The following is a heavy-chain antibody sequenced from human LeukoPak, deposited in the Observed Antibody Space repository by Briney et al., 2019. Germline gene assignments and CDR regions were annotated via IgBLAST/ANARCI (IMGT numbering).Heavy chain of an antibody. CDR1: GFTVSFNY. J-gene: IGHJ6*03. CDR3: ARGEDLDFWSGSPMDV. V-gene: IGHV3-66*02. Sequence: GGSLRLSCAASGFTVSFNYMSWVRQAPGKGLEWVSVIYSGGSIYYAASVKGRFTISRDNSKNTLYLQMNSLRAEDTAVYYCARGEDLDFWSGSPMDVWGKGTTVTVSS. D-gene: IGHD3-3*01. CDR2: IYSGGSI.